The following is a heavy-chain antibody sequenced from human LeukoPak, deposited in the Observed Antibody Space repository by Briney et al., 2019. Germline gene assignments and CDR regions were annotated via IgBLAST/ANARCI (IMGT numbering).Heavy chain of an antibody. J-gene: IGHJ3*02. CDR3: ARSGSLGTFDI. Sequence: GEALQIYCKGSGYSFTSYWIGWVGQMPGEGLEWMGIIYPGDSDTRYSPSFQGQVTISADKSISTAYLQGSSLKASETAMYYCARSGSLGTFDIWGQGTLVTVSS. CDR1: GYSFTSYW. V-gene: IGHV5-51*01. CDR2: IYPGDSDT. D-gene: IGHD1-26*01.